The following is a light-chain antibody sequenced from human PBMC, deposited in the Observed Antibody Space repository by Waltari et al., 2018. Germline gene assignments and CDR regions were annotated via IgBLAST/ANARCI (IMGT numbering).Light chain of an antibody. Sequence: EIVLTQSPGTLSLSPGERATLSCRASQTVSSISFTWYQQKPGQAPRLLIYGTSNRAIGFPDRFSGIGSGTDFTLTISRLVPEEFAVYYCQQYDGIVVTFGGGTKVEI. CDR1: QTVSSIS. J-gene: IGKJ4*01. CDR3: QQYDGIVVT. CDR2: GTS. V-gene: IGKV3-20*01.